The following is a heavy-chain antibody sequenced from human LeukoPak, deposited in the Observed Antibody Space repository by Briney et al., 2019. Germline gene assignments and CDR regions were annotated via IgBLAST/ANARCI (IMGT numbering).Heavy chain of an antibody. Sequence: SETLSLTCTVSGGSISSYYWSWIRQPPGKGLEWIGYIYYSGSTNYNPSLKSRATISVDTSKNQFSLKLSSVTAADTAVYYCARVYCSGGSCYSGLFDYRGQGTLVTVSS. V-gene: IGHV4-59*01. CDR3: ARVYCSGGSCYSGLFDY. D-gene: IGHD2-15*01. CDR2: IYYSGST. CDR1: GGSISSYY. J-gene: IGHJ4*02.